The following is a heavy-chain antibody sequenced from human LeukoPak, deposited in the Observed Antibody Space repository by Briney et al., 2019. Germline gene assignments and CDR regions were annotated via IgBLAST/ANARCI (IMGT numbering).Heavy chain of an antibody. CDR3: ARPDCGGDCYSGAFDI. V-gene: IGHV1-46*01. CDR1: GYTFTSYY. J-gene: IGHJ3*02. Sequence: ASVKVSCKASGYTFTSYYMHWVRQAPGQGLEWMGIINPSGGSTSYAQKFQGRVTMTRDTSSSTVYMELSSLRSEDTAVYYCARPDCGGDCYSGAFDIWGQGTMVTVSS. D-gene: IGHD2-21*02. CDR2: INPSGGST.